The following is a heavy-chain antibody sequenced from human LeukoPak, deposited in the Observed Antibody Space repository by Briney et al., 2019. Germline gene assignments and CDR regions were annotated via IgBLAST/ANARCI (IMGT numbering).Heavy chain of an antibody. V-gene: IGHV1-2*02. CDR1: GGTFSSYA. D-gene: IGHD3-10*01. J-gene: IGHJ4*02. CDR2: INPNSGVT. Sequence: AATVKVSCKASGGTFSSYAISWVRQAPGQGLEWVGWINPNSGVTNYAQKFQGRVTMTRDTSISTAYMDLSRLRSDDTAVYYCATDLQGSGPLRAWGQGTLLTVSS. CDR3: ATDLQGSGPLRA.